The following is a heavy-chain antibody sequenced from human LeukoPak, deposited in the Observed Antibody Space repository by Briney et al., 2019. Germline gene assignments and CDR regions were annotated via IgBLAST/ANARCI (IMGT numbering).Heavy chain of an antibody. CDR1: GGSISSYC. CDR3: AGRRRDGYNRYDY. CDR2: IYTSGST. Sequence: SETLSLTCTVSGGSISSYCWSWIRQPAGKGLEWIGRIYTSGSTNYNPSLKSRVTMSVDTSKNQFSLKLSSVTAADTAVYYCAGRRRDGYNRYDYWGQGTLVTVSS. V-gene: IGHV4-4*07. D-gene: IGHD5-24*01. J-gene: IGHJ4*02.